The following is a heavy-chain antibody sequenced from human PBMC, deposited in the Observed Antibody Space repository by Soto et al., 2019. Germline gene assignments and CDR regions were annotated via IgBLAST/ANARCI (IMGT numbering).Heavy chain of an antibody. CDR1: GYTFTSYY. Sequence: QVQLVQSGAEVKKLGASVKVSCKASGYTFTSYYMHWVRQAPGQGLEWMGIINPSGGSTSYAQKFQGRVTMTRDTSTSTVYMELSNLRSEDTAVYYCARVAVGSGSYYLWFDPWGQGTLVTVSS. CDR3: ARVAVGSGSYYLWFDP. V-gene: IGHV1-46*03. J-gene: IGHJ5*02. D-gene: IGHD3-10*01. CDR2: INPSGGST.